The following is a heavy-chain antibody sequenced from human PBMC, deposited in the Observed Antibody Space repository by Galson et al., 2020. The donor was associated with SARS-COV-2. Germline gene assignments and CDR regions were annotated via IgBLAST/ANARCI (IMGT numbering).Heavy chain of an antibody. CDR2: INHSGRT. Sequence: SQASETLSLPCAVHGRSFSGYYWSWIRQPPGKGLEWIGEINHSGRTNYNPSLNSRVTLSVDTSKNQFSLKLSSVTAADTAVYYCARSGTGLWEGGFDYWGQGTLVTVSS. V-gene: IGHV4-34*01. J-gene: IGHJ4*02. CDR3: ARSGTGLWEGGFDY. CDR1: GRSFSGYY. D-gene: IGHD3-16*01.